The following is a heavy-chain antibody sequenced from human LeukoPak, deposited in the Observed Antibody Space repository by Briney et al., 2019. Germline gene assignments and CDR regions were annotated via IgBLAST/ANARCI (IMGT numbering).Heavy chain of an antibody. CDR2: ISSSSSTI. CDR3: ASSSGWYLIDY. V-gene: IGHV3-48*01. CDR1: GFTFSSYS. Sequence: PGGSLRLSCAASGFTFSSYSMNWVRQAPGKGREWVSYISSSSSTIYYADSVKGRFTISRDNAKNSLYLQMNSLRAEDTAVYYCASSSGWYLIDYWGQGTLVTVSS. J-gene: IGHJ4*02. D-gene: IGHD6-19*01.